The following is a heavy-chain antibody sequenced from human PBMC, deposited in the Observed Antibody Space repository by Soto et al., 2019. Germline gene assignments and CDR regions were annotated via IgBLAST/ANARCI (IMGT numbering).Heavy chain of an antibody. CDR1: GYXFNSYL. Sequence: GXLTISLKCSGYXFNSYLVGWVRHMPGKGLEWMGIIYPGYSDTRYSPSFQVQVTSSADKSISTAYLQWISLKASDTAIYYCARRGYVDYYGMDVWGQGTTVTVS. J-gene: IGHJ6*02. D-gene: IGHD3-16*01. V-gene: IGHV5-51*01. CDR2: IYPGYSDT. CDR3: ARRGYVDYYGMDV.